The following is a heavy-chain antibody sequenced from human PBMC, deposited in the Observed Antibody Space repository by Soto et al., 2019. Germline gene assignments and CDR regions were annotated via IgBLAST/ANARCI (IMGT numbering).Heavy chain of an antibody. CDR2: ISYDGSNK. V-gene: IGHV3-30-3*01. Sequence: VGSLRLSCAASGFTFSSYAMHWVRQAPGNGLEWVAVISYDGSNKYYADSVKGRFTISRDNSKNTLYLQMNSLRAEDTAVYYCASPIYYYYGMDVWGQGTTVTVSS. CDR1: GFTFSSYA. J-gene: IGHJ6*02. CDR3: ASPIYYYYGMDV.